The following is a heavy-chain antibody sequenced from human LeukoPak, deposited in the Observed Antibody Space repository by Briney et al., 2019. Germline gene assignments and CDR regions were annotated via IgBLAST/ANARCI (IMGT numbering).Heavy chain of an antibody. D-gene: IGHD5-18*01. CDR1: GGSISSGGYY. CDR3: ARGGYSYGFDY. Sequence: PSETLSLTCTVSGGSISSGGYYWSWIRQHPGKGLEWIGYIYYSGNTYYNPSLKSRVTISVDTSKNQFSLKLSSVTAADTAVYYCARGGYSYGFDYWGQGTLVTVSS. V-gene: IGHV4-30-4*08. CDR2: IYYSGNT. J-gene: IGHJ4*02.